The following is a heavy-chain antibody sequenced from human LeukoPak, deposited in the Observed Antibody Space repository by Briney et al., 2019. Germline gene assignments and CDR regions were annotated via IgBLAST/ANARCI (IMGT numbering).Heavy chain of an antibody. CDR2: LCSGGAT. V-gene: IGHV3-66*01. D-gene: IGHD4-11*01. Sequence: GGSLRLSCAASGFTFSSYAMSWVRQAPGKGLEWVSVLCSGGATYYADSVKGRFTISRDNSKNIVFLQMNDLRTEDTAFYYCTRDSADYHFAYWGQGALVTVSS. CDR3: TRDSADYHFAY. CDR1: GFTFSSYA. J-gene: IGHJ4*02.